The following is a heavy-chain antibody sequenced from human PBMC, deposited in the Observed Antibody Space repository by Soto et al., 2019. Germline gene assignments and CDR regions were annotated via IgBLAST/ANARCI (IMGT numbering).Heavy chain of an antibody. Sequence: SETLSLTCTVSGGSISSGGYYWSWIRQHPGKGLEWIGYIYYSGSTYYNPSLKSRVTISVDTSKNQFSLKLSSVTAADTAVYYCARITIFGVVQNWGQGTQVTVSS. CDR3: ARITIFGVVQN. CDR1: GGSISSGGYY. J-gene: IGHJ4*02. V-gene: IGHV4-31*03. CDR2: IYYSGST. D-gene: IGHD3-3*01.